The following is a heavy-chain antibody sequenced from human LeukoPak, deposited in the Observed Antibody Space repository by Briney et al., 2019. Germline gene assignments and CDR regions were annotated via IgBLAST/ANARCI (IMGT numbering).Heavy chain of an antibody. V-gene: IGHV1-18*01. J-gene: IGHJ4*02. CDR2: ISAYNGNT. Sequence: ASVKVSCKASGYTFTSYGISWVRQAPGQGLEWMGWISAYNGNTNYAQKLQGRVTMTTDTSTSTAYMELRSLRSDDTAVYYCARFAIVATITDLDYWGQGTLVTVSS. CDR1: GYTFTSYG. D-gene: IGHD5-12*01. CDR3: ARFAIVATITDLDY.